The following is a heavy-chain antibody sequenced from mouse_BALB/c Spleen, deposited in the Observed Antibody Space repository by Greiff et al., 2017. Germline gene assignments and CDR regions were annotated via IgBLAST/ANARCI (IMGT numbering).Heavy chain of an antibody. CDR2: IWGGGST. CDR1: GFSFTGYG. J-gene: IGHJ3*01. CDR3: ARDRAYYGRRD. Sequence: VQLQQSGPGLVAPSQTLSITCTVSGFSFTGYGVNWVRQPPGKGLEWLGMIWGGGSTDYNSALKSRLSISKDNSKSHVFLKMNSLQTDDTARYYCARDRAYYGRRDWGQGTLVTVSA. D-gene: IGHD2-1*01. V-gene: IGHV2-6-7*01.